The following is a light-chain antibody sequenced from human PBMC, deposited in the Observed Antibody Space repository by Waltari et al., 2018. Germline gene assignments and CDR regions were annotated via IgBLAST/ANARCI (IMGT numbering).Light chain of an antibody. CDR1: QSFGSTY. CDR2: GAS. J-gene: IGKJ2*01. CDR3: HQYGTSPPYT. V-gene: IGKV3-20*01. Sequence: EIVLTQSPGTLSLSPGETATLSCRASQSFGSTYLASSQQRPGQAPRLLIYGASSRATGAPDRFSGSGSGTDFTLTISRLEPEDFAVYYCHQYGTSPPYTFGQGTKLEIK.